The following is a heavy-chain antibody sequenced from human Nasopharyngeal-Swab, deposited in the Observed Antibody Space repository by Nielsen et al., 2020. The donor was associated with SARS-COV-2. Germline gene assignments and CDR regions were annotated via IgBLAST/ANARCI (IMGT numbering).Heavy chain of an antibody. Sequence: GESLKISCAASGFTVSSNYMSWVRQAPGKGLEWVSVIYSGGSTYYADPVKGRFTISRDNSKNTLYLQMNSLRAEDTAVYYCARDGQSYGMDVWGQGTTVTVSS. CDR2: IYSGGST. V-gene: IGHV3-53*01. J-gene: IGHJ6*02. CDR1: GFTVSSNY. CDR3: ARDGQSYGMDV.